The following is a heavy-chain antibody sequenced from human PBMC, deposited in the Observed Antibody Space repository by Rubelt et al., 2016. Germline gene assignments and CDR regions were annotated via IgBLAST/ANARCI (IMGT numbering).Heavy chain of an antibody. D-gene: IGHD4-17*01. CDR2: LYAGCST. Sequence: EVQLVESGGGLVQSGGSLRLSCAASGFTVSSNYMSWVRQAPGKGLEWVSILYAGCSTYYADSVKGRFIISRDNSKNTLYSQMNSLGVEDTAVYYCARGRLTYDDYGWFDPWGQGTLVTVSS. V-gene: IGHV3-66*01. CDR1: GFTVSSNY. J-gene: IGHJ5*02. CDR3: ARGRLTYDDYGWFDP.